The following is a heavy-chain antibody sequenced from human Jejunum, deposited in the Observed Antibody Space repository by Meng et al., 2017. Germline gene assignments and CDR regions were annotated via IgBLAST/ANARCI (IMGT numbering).Heavy chain of an antibody. CDR3: AREDMATMTDYFDN. V-gene: IGHV4-38-2*02. CDR1: GYSISSDYY. CDR2: IYHNGGT. Sequence: SETLSLTCTVSGYSISSDYYWAWIRQPPGKGLEWIASIYHNGGTYYNPSLKSRVSISVDTSKNQFSLKLSSLTAADTAMYYCAREDMATMTDYFDNWGQGTLVTVSS. J-gene: IGHJ4*02. D-gene: IGHD5-24*01.